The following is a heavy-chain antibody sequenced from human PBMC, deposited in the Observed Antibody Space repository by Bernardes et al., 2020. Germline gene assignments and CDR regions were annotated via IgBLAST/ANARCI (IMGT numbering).Heavy chain of an antibody. CDR1: GGSVSSGSYY. V-gene: IGHV4-61*01. CDR2: IYYSGST. Sequence: SETLSLTCTVSGGSVSSGSYYWSWIRQPPGKGLEWIGYIYYSGSTNYNPSPKSRVTISVDTSKNQFSLKLSSVTAADTAVYYCARGGYSYGSYYYYYMDVWGKGTTVTVSS. CDR3: ARGGYSYGSYYYYYMDV. D-gene: IGHD5-18*01. J-gene: IGHJ6*03.